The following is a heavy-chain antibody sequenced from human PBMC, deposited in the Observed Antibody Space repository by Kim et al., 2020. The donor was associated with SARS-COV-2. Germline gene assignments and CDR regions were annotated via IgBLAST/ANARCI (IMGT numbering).Heavy chain of an antibody. J-gene: IGHJ4*02. D-gene: IGHD6-25*01. CDR3: AREGLEGGPFDY. V-gene: IGHV4-30-2*05. Sequence: YYNPSRKSRVTISVDTSKNQFSLKLSSVTAADTAVYYCAREGLEGGPFDYWGQGTLVTVSS.